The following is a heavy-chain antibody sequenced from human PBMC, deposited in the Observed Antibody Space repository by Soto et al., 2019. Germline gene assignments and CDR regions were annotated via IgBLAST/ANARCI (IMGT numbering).Heavy chain of an antibody. Sequence: PGGSLRLSCAASGFTFSSYAMNWVRQAPGKGLEWVSSITSSGGSTYYADSVEGRFTISRDNSKKTLYLQMNSLRPDDTAVYYCAKSPSSYSEIDYWGQGTLVTVSS. CDR2: ITSSGGST. CDR1: GFTFSSYA. D-gene: IGHD5-12*01. J-gene: IGHJ4*02. CDR3: AKSPSSYSEIDY. V-gene: IGHV3-23*01.